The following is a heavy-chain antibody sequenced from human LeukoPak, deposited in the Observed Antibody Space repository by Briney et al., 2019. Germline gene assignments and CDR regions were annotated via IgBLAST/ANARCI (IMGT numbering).Heavy chain of an antibody. Sequence: SEALSLTCTVSGYSISSGYYWGWIRQPPGKGLEWIGSFYHSGSTYYNPSLKSRVTISVDTSKNQFSLKLSSVTAAEPAVYYCAREGATGTTKAFAIWGQGTMVTVSS. CDR3: AREGATGTTKAFAI. CDR2: FYHSGST. J-gene: IGHJ3*02. D-gene: IGHD1-7*01. V-gene: IGHV4-38-2*02. CDR1: GYSISSGYY.